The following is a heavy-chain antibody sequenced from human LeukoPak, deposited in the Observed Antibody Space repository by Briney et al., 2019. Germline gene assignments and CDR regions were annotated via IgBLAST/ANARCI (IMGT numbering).Heavy chain of an antibody. J-gene: IGHJ5*02. CDR3: ARDLQQLVGRPGENWFDP. CDR1: GGSISSGDYY. V-gene: IGHV4-30-4*01. CDR2: TYYSGST. D-gene: IGHD6-6*01. Sequence: SETLSLTCTVSGGSISSGDYYWSWIRQPPGKGLEWIGYTYYSGSTYYNPSLKNRVSISVDTSKNQFSLNLSSVTAADTAVYYWARDLQQLVGRPGENWFDPWGQGTLVTVSS.